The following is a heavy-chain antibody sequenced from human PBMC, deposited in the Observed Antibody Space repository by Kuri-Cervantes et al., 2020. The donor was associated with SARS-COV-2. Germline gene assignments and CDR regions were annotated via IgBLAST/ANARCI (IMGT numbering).Heavy chain of an antibody. V-gene: IGHV3-20*04. CDR1: GFTFDDYG. Sequence: GESLKISCAASGFTFDDYGMSWVRQAPGKGLEWVSGINWNGGSTGYADSVKGRFTISRDNAKNSLYLQMNSLRAEDTAVYYCANILVHWCFDYWGQGTLVTDSS. D-gene: IGHD2-8*02. CDR2: INWNGGST. J-gene: IGHJ4*02. CDR3: ANILVHWCFDY.